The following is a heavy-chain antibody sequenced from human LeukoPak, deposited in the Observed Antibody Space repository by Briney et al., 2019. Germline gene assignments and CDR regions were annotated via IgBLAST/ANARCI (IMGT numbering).Heavy chain of an antibody. CDR2: IYYSGST. CDR1: GGSISSYY. CDR3: ARSRGGYGDYGSWFDP. J-gene: IGHJ5*02. D-gene: IGHD3-16*01. Sequence: IPSETLSLTCTVSGGSISSYYWSWIRQPPGKGLEWIGYIYYSGSTKYNPSLKSRVTISVDTSENQFSLTLNSVTAADTAVYYCARSRGGYGDYGSWFDPWGQGILVTVSS. V-gene: IGHV4-59*01.